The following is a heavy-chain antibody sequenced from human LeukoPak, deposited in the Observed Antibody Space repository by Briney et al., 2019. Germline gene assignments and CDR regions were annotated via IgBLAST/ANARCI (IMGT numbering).Heavy chain of an antibody. CDR1: GFTFSSYG. J-gene: IGHJ4*02. V-gene: IGHV3-23*01. D-gene: IGHD4-17*01. CDR3: AKDQGYGDYVFDY. Sequence: PGGSLRLSCAASGFTFSSYGMSWVRQAPGKGLEWVSAISGSGGSTYYADSVKGRFTISRDNSKNTLYLQMNSLRAEDTAVYYCAKDQGYGDYVFDYWGQGTLVTVSS. CDR2: ISGSGGST.